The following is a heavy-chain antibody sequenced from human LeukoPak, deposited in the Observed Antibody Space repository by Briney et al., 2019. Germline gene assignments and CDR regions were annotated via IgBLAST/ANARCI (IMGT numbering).Heavy chain of an antibody. Sequence: GGSLRLSCAASGFTFSSYGMHWVRQAPGKGLEWVAVIWYDGSNKYYADSVKGRFTISRDNSKNTLYLQINSLRAGDTAVYYCARVSGSDYGGSTYYFDYWGQGTLVTVSS. CDR1: GFTFSSYG. V-gene: IGHV3-33*01. J-gene: IGHJ4*02. D-gene: IGHD4-23*01. CDR3: ARVSGSDYGGSTYYFDY. CDR2: IWYDGSNK.